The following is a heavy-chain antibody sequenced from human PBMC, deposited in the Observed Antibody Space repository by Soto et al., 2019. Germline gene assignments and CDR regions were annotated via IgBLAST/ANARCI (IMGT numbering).Heavy chain of an antibody. CDR1: VGSVNGYY. CDR2: INHTGGT. Sequence: PSDTLSLTCAVYVGSVNGYYWNWIRQPPGKGLEWIGEINHTGGTHYNPSLKSRVTISVDTSKNQFSLKLSSVTAADTAVYYCARVLYRYYFDYWGQGTLVTVSS. J-gene: IGHJ4*02. CDR3: ARVLYRYYFDY. V-gene: IGHV4-34*09. D-gene: IGHD1-26*01.